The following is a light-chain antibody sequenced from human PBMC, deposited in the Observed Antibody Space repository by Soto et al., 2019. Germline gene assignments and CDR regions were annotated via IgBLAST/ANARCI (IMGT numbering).Light chain of an antibody. J-gene: IGKJ1*01. CDR3: QQYDTFWT. CDR1: QTISSW. V-gene: IGKV1-5*03. Sequence: DIQMTQSPSTLSGSVGDRVTITCRASQTISSWLAWYQQKPGKAPKLLIYKASTLKSGVPSRFSGSGSGTEFTLTINSLQPDDFATYYCQQYDTFWTFGQGTKVDIK. CDR2: KAS.